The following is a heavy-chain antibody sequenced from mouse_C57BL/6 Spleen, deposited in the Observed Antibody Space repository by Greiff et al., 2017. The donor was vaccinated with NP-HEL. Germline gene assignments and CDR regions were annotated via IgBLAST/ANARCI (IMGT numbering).Heavy chain of an antibody. D-gene: IGHD3-2*02. CDR2: IDPSDSYT. CDR1: GYTFTSYW. Sequence: QVQLQQPGAELVRPGTSVKLSCKASGYTFTSYWMHWVKQRPGQGLEWIGVIDPSDSYTNYNQKFKGKATLTVDTSSSTAYMQLSSLTSEDSAVYYGARSERYSSGYGFAYWGQGTLVTVSA. J-gene: IGHJ3*01. V-gene: IGHV1-59*01. CDR3: ARSERYSSGYGFAY.